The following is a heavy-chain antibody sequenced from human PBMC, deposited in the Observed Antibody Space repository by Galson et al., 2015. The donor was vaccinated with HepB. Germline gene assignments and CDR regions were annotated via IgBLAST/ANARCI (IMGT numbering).Heavy chain of an antibody. CDR1: GYTFTSYA. CDR3: ARGGITMVRGVIMGLDY. J-gene: IGHJ4*02. Sequence: SVKVSCKASGYTFTSYAMHWVRQAPGQRLEWMGWINAGNGNTKYSQKFQGRVTITRDTSASTAYMELSSLRSEDTAVYYCARGGITMVRGVIMGLDYWGQGTLVTVSS. D-gene: IGHD3-10*01. CDR2: INAGNGNT. V-gene: IGHV1-3*01.